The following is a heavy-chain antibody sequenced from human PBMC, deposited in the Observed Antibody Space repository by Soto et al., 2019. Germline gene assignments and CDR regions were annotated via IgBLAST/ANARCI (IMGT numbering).Heavy chain of an antibody. J-gene: IGHJ4*02. D-gene: IGHD1-26*01. Sequence: PSETLSLTCAVSGGSISSGGYSWSWIRQPPGKGLEWIGYIYHSGSTYYNPSLKSRVTISVDRSKNQSSLKLSSVTAADTAVYYCARGIVGATTYFDYWGQGTLVTVSS. CDR1: GGSISSGGYS. V-gene: IGHV4-30-2*01. CDR2: IYHSGST. CDR3: ARGIVGATTYFDY.